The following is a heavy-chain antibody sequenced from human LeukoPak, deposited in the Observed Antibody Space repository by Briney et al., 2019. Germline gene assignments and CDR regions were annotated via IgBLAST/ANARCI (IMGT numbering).Heavy chain of an antibody. CDR2: IRYSGHT. CDR3: ARYNWNTWFDP. CDR1: GDSVSNDRYY. D-gene: IGHD1-1*01. V-gene: IGHV4-61*01. Sequence: SENLSLTCTVSGDSVSNDRYYWTWIRQSPGKGLEWIAYIRYSGHTNYNPSLDTRVTISLDASKNQLSLRLYSGTAADTAMYYCARYNWNTWFDPWGQGALVTVSS. J-gene: IGHJ5*02.